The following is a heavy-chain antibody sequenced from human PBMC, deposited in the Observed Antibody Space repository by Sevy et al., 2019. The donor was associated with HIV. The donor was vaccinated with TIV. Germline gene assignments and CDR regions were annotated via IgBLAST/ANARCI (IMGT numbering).Heavy chain of an antibody. CDR1: GFSFTDFW. Sequence: GGSLRLSCKASGFSFTDFWMQWVRQVPGKGPEWVANINQDGSEMYYVDSVKGRFTISRDNAESALYLQMHGLRAEDAAIYFCARRYFDLWGQGTVVTVSS. CDR3: ARRYFDL. V-gene: IGHV3-7*01. CDR2: INQDGSEM. J-gene: IGHJ4*02.